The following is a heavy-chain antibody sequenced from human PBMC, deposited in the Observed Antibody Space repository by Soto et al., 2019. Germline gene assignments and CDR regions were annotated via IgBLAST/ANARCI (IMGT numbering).Heavy chain of an antibody. CDR2: FDPEDGET. CDR3: ATDRTYYYDSSGYRSDAFDI. V-gene: IGHV1-24*01. D-gene: IGHD3-22*01. CDR1: GYTLTELS. Sequence: ASVKVSCKVSGYTLTELSMHWVRQAPGKGLEWMGGFDPEDGETIYAQKFQGRVTMTEDTSTDTAYMELSSLRSEDTAVYYCATDRTYYYDSSGYRSDAFDIWGQGTMVTVSS. J-gene: IGHJ3*02.